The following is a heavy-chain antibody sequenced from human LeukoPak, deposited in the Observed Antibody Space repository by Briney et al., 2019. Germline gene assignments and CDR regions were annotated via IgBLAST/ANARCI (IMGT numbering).Heavy chain of an antibody. J-gene: IGHJ4*02. CDR3: ARVNWNYVSYYFDY. D-gene: IGHD1-7*01. Sequence: PGGSLRLSCAASGFTVGSNYMSWVRQPAGKGLEMGSVMYSGVSTDDADSVKGQLTISRHNSKNTLYLQMNSLRAEDTAVYYCARVNWNYVSYYFDYWGQGTLVTVSS. CDR1: GFTVGSNY. CDR2: MYSGVST. V-gene: IGHV3-53*04.